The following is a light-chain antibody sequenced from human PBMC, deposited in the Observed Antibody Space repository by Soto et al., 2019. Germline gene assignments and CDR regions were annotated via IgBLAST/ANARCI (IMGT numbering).Light chain of an antibody. CDR1: QSVSSN. V-gene: IGKV3-20*01. J-gene: IGKJ1*01. CDR2: DAS. Sequence: EIVITQSPATLSVSPLERATLSYRASQSVSSNLAWYQQKPGQAPRLLIYDASSRATGIPDRFSGSGSGTDFTLTISRLEPGDFAVYFCQQYGSSPTSFGQGTKVDIK. CDR3: QQYGSSPTS.